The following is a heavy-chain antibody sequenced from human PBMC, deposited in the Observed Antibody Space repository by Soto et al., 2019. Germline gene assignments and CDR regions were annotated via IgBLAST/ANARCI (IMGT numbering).Heavy chain of an antibody. J-gene: IGHJ6*02. D-gene: IGHD3-10*01. CDR3: ARDRSGGSGYGMDV. Sequence: QVQLVESGGGVVQPGRSLRLSCAASGFTFSSYAMHWVRQAPGKGLEWVAVISYDGSNKYYADSVKGRFTISRDNSKNTLYLQMNSLRAEDTAVYYCARDRSGGSGYGMDVWGQGTTVTVSS. CDR2: ISYDGSNK. V-gene: IGHV3-30-3*01. CDR1: GFTFSSYA.